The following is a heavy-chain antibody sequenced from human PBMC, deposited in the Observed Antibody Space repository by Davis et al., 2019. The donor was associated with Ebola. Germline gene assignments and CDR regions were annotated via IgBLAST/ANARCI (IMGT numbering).Heavy chain of an antibody. D-gene: IGHD6-13*01. Sequence: GESLKISCAASGFTFSSYSMNWVRQAPGKGLEWLSYISSTSSTINYADSVKGRFTISRDNAKNSLYLQVSSLRVEDTAVYFCARSHDPLGYSSPDSWGQGTLVTVSS. CDR2: ISSTSSTI. J-gene: IGHJ4*02. CDR3: ARSHDPLGYSSPDS. V-gene: IGHV3-48*01. CDR1: GFTFSSYS.